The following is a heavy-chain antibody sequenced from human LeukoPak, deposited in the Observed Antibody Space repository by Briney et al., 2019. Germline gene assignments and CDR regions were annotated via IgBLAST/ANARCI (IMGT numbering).Heavy chain of an antibody. CDR3: ARDALRFLEWLYFDY. Sequence: GGSLRLSCAASGFTFSSYSMNWVRQAPGKGLEWVSYISSSSSTIYYADSVKGRFTISRDNAKNSLYLQMNSLRAEDTAVYYCARDALRFLEWLYFDYWGQGTLVTVSS. D-gene: IGHD3-3*01. CDR1: GFTFSSYS. J-gene: IGHJ4*02. CDR2: ISSSSSTI. V-gene: IGHV3-48*01.